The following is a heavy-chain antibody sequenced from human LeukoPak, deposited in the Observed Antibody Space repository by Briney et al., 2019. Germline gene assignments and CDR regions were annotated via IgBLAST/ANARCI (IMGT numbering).Heavy chain of an antibody. Sequence: SGTLSLTCGVSGGSITSTNYWTWVRQPPGKGLEWIGEVNLQGSTNYNPSLMGRVAISVDMSENHISLQLTSVTAADTAVYYCAREGGRYRPLDYSGQATLVTVSS. CDR3: AREGGRYRPLDY. D-gene: IGHD3-16*02. CDR1: GGSITSTNY. V-gene: IGHV4-4*02. J-gene: IGHJ4*02. CDR2: VNLQGST.